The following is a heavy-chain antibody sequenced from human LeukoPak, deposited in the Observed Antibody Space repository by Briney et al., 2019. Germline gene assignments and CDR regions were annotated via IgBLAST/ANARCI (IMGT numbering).Heavy chain of an antibody. CDR1: GGSISSYY. V-gene: IGHV4-59*01. CDR2: IYYSGST. J-gene: IGHJ4*02. CDR3: ARGRDGYSN. Sequence: PSETLSLTCTVSGGSISSYYWSWIRQPPGKGLEWIGYIYYSGSTNYNPSLKSRVTISVDTSKNQFSLKLSSVTAADTAVYYCARGRDGYSNWGQGTLVTVSS. D-gene: IGHD5-24*01.